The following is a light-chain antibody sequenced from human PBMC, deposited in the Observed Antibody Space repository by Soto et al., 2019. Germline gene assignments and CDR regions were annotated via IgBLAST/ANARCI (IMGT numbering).Light chain of an antibody. CDR1: SSDVEGSKY. CDR3: PSYTGDNTLV. CDR2: EVS. V-gene: IGLV2-14*01. J-gene: IGLJ2*01. Sequence: QSALTQPASVSGSPGQPSTSSCTGTSSDVEGSKYVALYEQRPGRAPKRVIYEVSNRPSGVSTRFSGSKSGNTASLTISGLQAEDEADYYCPSYTGDNTLVFGGGTKVTVL.